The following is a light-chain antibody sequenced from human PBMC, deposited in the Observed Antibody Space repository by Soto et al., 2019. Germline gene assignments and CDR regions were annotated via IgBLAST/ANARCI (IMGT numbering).Light chain of an antibody. CDR3: QHYSLYSAP. J-gene: IGKJ2*01. Sequence: RLTQSPSSLSASVGDTVTISCRASQDISTYLAWYQQKPGKAPTLLIFGASSLHNGAPPRFAGSGSGSEFTLAITRLQPDDLATYYCQHYSLYSAPFGQGT. V-gene: IGKV1-5*01. CDR2: GAS. CDR1: QDISTY.